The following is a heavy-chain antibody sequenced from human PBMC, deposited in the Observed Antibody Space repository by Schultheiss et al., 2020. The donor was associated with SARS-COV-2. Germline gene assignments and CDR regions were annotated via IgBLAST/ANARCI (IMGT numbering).Heavy chain of an antibody. CDR3: AGSNWGSQYFDL. V-gene: IGHV4-59*08. J-gene: IGHJ2*01. CDR2: IYYSGST. Sequence: SETLSLTCTVSGGSISSYYWSWIRQPPGKGLEWIGYIYYSGSTNYNPSLKSRVTISVDTSKNQFSLKLSSVTAADTAVYYCAGSNWGSQYFDLWGRGTLVTVSS. D-gene: IGHD7-27*01. CDR1: GGSISSYY.